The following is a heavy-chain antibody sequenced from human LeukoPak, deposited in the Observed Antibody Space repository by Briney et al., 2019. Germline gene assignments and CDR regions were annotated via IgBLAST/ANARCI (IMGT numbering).Heavy chain of an antibody. V-gene: IGHV4-39*01. CDR3: GRRGSGWYNAFDI. D-gene: IGHD6-19*01. CDR2: IFYSGST. CDR1: GGSISTSSYY. J-gene: IGHJ3*02. Sequence: SETLSVTCTVSGGSISTSSYYWGWIRQPPGKWLEWIGSIFYSGSTYYNPSLKSRVTISVDTSKNQFSLKLSSVTAADTAVYYCGRRGSGWYNAFDIWGQGTMVTVSS.